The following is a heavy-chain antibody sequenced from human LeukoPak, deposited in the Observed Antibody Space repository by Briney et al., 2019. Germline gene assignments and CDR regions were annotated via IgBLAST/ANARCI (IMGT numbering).Heavy chain of an antibody. CDR1: GFTNSSYW. Sequence: GGSLRLSCAASGFTNSSYWMSWVRQAPGKGLEWVANIKQDGSEKYYVDSVKGRFTISRDNAKNSLYLQMNSLRAEDTAVYYCARVNDFWSGYGSRGMDVWGQGPRSPSP. V-gene: IGHV3-7*01. CDR3: ARVNDFWSGYGSRGMDV. J-gene: IGHJ6*02. CDR2: IKQDGSEK. D-gene: IGHD3-3*01.